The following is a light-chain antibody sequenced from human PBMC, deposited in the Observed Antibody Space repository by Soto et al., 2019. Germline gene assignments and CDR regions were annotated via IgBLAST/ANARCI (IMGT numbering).Light chain of an antibody. J-gene: IGLJ3*02. V-gene: IGLV3-21*02. Sequence: SYELTQPPSVSVAPGQTARMTCGGNNIGSKSVHWYQQKPDQAPVLVVYYYSDRPSGILEVFSGSNSGNTATLPISRVEAGDEADYSCQVWKGGSEWVFGGGTKVTVL. CDR3: QVWKGGSEWV. CDR2: YYS. CDR1: NIGSKS.